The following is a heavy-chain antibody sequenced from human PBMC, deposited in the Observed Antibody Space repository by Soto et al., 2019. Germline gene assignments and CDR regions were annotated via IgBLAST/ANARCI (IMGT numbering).Heavy chain of an antibody. J-gene: IGHJ5*02. V-gene: IGHV1-69*13. CDR1: GGTFSSYA. D-gene: IGHD6-13*01. CDR2: IIPIFGTA. Sequence: SVKVSCKASGGTFSSYAISWVRQAPGQGLEWMGGIIPIFGTANYAQKFQGRVTITADESTSTAYMELSSLRSEDTAVYYCARAPRRYSSSWSADEPWGQGTLVTVSS. CDR3: ARAPRRYSSSWSADEP.